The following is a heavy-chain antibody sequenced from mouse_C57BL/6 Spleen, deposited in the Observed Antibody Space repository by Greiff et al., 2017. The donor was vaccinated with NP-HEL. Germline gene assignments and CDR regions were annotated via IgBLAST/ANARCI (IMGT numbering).Heavy chain of an antibody. CDR1: GFNIKDDY. D-gene: IGHD2-2*01. CDR2: IDPENGDT. V-gene: IGHV14-4*01. CDR3: TTPPLIYYGYDGYYFDY. J-gene: IGHJ2*01. Sequence: VQLQQSGAELVRPGASVKLSCTASGFNIKDDYMHWVKQRPEQGLEWIGWIDPENGDTEYASKFQGKATITADTSSNTAYLQPSSLTSADTAVYYCTTPPLIYYGYDGYYFDYWGQGTTLTVSS.